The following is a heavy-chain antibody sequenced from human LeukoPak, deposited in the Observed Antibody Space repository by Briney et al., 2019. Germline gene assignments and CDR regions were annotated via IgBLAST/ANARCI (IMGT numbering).Heavy chain of an antibody. D-gene: IGHD3-10*01. CDR1: GFTFDDYA. CDR2: ISYDGSNK. CDR3: AKDRGPITMVRGVIDP. V-gene: IGHV3-30*18. Sequence: PGGSLRLSCAASGFTFDDYAMHWVRQAPGKGLEWVALISYDGSNKYYADSVKGRFTISRDNSKNTLYLQMNSLRAEDTAVYYCAKDRGPITMVRGVIDPWGQGTLVTVSS. J-gene: IGHJ5*02.